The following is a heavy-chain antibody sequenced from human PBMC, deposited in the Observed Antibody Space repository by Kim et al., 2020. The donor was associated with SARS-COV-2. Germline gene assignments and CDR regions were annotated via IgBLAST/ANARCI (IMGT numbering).Heavy chain of an antibody. CDR1: RYTFTNYA. V-gene: IGHV7-4-1*02. CDR3: ASANWAAPPHSIYI. CDR2: IDTNTGNP. Sequence: ASVKVSCKASRYTFTNYAMSWVRQAPGQGLEWMGWIDTNTGNPTYAQGFTGRFVLSLDTSVSTTYLQISSLKAEDTAIYYCASANWAAPPHSIYIWGQGTLVGVSS. J-gene: IGHJ4*02. D-gene: IGHD4-4*01.